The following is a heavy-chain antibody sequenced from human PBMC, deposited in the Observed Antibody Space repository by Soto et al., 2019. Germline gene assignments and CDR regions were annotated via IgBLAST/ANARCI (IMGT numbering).Heavy chain of an antibody. Sequence: QVQLVQSGAEVKKPGSSLKVSCKASGGTFGRYTISWVRQAPGQGLEWMGWIIPILETANYAQKFQGRVTMTADTSTSTAYLDLSGLKSDDAGVYYCARGGKLGGDLDVWGKGTPVTVSS. V-gene: IGHV1-69*08. CDR2: IIPILETA. J-gene: IGHJ6*04. CDR1: GGTFGRYT. D-gene: IGHD1-26*01. CDR3: ARGGKLGGDLDV.